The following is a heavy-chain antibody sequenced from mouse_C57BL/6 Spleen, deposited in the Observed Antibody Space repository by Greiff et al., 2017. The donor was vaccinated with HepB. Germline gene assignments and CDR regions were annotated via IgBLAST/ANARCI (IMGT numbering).Heavy chain of an antibody. V-gene: IGHV5-4*01. J-gene: IGHJ3*01. CDR2: ISDGGSYT. CDR3: ARDESNGAWFAY. CDR1: GFTFSSYA. D-gene: IGHD2-5*01. Sequence: EVMLVESGGGLVKPGGSLKLSCAASGFTFSSYAMSWVRQTPEKRLEWVATISDGGSYTYYPDNVKGRFTISRDNAKNNLYLQMSHLKSEDTAMYYCARDESNGAWFAYWGQGTLVTVSA.